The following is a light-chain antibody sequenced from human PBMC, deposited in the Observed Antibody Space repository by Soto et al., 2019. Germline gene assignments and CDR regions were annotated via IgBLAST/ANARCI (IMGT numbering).Light chain of an antibody. CDR2: RAS. CDR1: QDVLTN. J-gene: IGKJ4*01. V-gene: IGKV3-15*01. Sequence: EIVMTQSPATLSVSPGERATLSCRASQDVLTNLAWYQQKPGQSPRLLIYRASTRATGVPARFSGSGSGTEFTLTISSLQSEDFATYSCQQTYRIPLTFGGGTKVDI. CDR3: QQTYRIPLT.